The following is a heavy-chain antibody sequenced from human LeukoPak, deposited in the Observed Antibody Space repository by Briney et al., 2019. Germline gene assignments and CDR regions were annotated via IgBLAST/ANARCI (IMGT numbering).Heavy chain of an antibody. D-gene: IGHD3-9*01. CDR1: GGSISSSSYY. J-gene: IGHJ4*02. CDR2: IYYSGST. V-gene: IGHV4-39*07. Sequence: SETLSLTCTVSGGSISSSSYYWGWIRQPPGTGLEWIGSIYYSGSTYYNPSLKSRVTISVDTSKNQFSLKLSSVTAADTAVYYCAREFPVLRYFDWLPRIGMGYFDYWGQGTLVTVSS. CDR3: AREFPVLRYFDWLPRIGMGYFDY.